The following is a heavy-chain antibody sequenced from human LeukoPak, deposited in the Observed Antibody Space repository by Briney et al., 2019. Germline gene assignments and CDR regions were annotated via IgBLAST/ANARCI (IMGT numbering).Heavy chain of an antibody. Sequence: SETLSLTCTVSGYSISSGYYWGWIRQPPGKGLEWIGSIYHSGSTYYNPSLKSRVTISVDTSKNQFSLKLSSVTAADTALYYCAREPAPGYYFDYWGQGTLVTVSS. J-gene: IGHJ4*02. V-gene: IGHV4-38-2*02. CDR2: IYHSGST. CDR3: AREPAPGYYFDY. CDR1: GYSISSGYY.